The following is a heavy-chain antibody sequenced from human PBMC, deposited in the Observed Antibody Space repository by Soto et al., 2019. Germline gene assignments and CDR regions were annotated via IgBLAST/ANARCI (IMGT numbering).Heavy chain of an antibody. D-gene: IGHD3-3*01. CDR2: INHSGST. CDR1: GGSFSGYY. CDR3: EKADKWCLYAYRLFEF. Sequence: SETLSLTCAVYGGSFSGYYWSWIRQPPGKGLEWIGEINHSGSTNYNPSLKSRVTISVDTSKNQFSLKLSSVTAEDTAVYYCEKADKWCLYAYRLFEFRGRGT. J-gene: IGHJ2*01. V-gene: IGHV4-34*01.